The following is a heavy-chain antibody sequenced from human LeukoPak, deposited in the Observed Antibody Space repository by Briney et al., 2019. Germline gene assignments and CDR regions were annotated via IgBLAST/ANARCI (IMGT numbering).Heavy chain of an antibody. CDR2: IYHSGST. J-gene: IGHJ4*02. Sequence: SETLSLTCTVSAYSISSGYYWGWIRQPPGKGLEWIGIIYHSGSTYYNPSLKSRVTISVDTSKNQFSLKLSPVTAADTAVYYCARDHSYSSSWYSAQIDYWGQGTLVTVSS. D-gene: IGHD6-13*01. CDR3: ARDHSYSSSWYSAQIDY. CDR1: AYSISSGYY. V-gene: IGHV4-38-2*02.